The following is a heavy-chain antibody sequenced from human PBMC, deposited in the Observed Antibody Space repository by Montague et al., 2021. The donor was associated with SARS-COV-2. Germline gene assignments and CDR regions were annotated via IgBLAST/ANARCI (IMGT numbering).Heavy chain of an antibody. J-gene: IGHJ6*02. CDR1: GGSISSSNYY. CDR2: IYYSGGT. CDR3: ARVGRQQLVRLSGMDV. Sequence: SETLSLTCTVSGGSISSSNYYWGWIRQPPGKGLEWIGSIYYSGGTYYNPSLKSRVTISVDTSKNQFSLKLSSVTAADTAVYYCARVGRQQLVRLSGMDVWGQGTTVTVSS. V-gene: IGHV4-39*07. D-gene: IGHD6-13*01.